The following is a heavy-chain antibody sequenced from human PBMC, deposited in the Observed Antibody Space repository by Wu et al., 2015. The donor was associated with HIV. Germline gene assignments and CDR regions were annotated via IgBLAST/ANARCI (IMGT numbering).Heavy chain of an antibody. CDR1: GGTFSNYA. Sequence: QVQLLQSGAEVKNPGSSVRVSCKASGGTFSNYALSWVRQAPGQGLEWMGRLIPIYGTPNYAQKFQGRVTITADESTSTAYMDLSSVRSEDTAVYFCARDGGQFDFWRGNSHDYMDVWGTGTTVTVSS. D-gene: IGHD3-3*01. V-gene: IGHV1-69*13. J-gene: IGHJ6*03. CDR2: LIPIYGTP. CDR3: ARDGGQFDFWRGNSHDYMDV.